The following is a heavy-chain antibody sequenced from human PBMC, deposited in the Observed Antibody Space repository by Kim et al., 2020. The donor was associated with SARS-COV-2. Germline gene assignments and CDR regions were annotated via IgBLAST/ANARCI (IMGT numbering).Heavy chain of an antibody. V-gene: IGHV7-4-1*02. J-gene: IGHJ5*02. Sequence: ASVKVSCKASGYTFTSYAMNWVRQAPGQGLEWMGWINTNTGNPTYAQGFTGRFVFSLDTSVSTAYLQISSLKAEDTAVYYCARWAYCSGGSCYSVEGVDWFDPWGQGTLVTVSS. CDR1: GYTFTSYA. CDR2: INTNTGNP. D-gene: IGHD2-15*01. CDR3: ARWAYCSGGSCYSVEGVDWFDP.